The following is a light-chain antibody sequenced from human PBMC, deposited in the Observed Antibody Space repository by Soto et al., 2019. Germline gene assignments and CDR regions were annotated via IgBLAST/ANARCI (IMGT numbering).Light chain of an antibody. Sequence: EKVFTQSPDTLSLSPGERATLSCRASQSVSSSYLAWYQQKPGQAPRLLIYNASSRATGIPDRFSGGGSKTDFALTISRLEPEDFAVYYCQQCGSSSWTFGRGTKVDIK. J-gene: IGKJ1*01. CDR2: NAS. V-gene: IGKV3-20*01. CDR3: QQCGSSSWT. CDR1: QSVSSSY.